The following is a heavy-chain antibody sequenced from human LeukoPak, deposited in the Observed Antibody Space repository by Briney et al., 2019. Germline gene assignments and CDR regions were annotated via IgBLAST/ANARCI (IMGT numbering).Heavy chain of an antibody. CDR2: IYTSGST. J-gene: IGHJ4*02. V-gene: IGHV4-61*02. Sequence: SQTLSLTCTVSGGSISSGSYYWSWIRQPAGKGLEWTGRIYTSGSTNYNPSLKSRVTISVDTSKNQFSLKLSSVTAADTAIYYCTRWADSWGQGTLVTVSS. CDR3: TRWADS. CDR1: GGSISSGSYY.